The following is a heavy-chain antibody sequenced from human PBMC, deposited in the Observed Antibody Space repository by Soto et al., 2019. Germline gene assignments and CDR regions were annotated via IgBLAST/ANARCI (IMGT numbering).Heavy chain of an antibody. V-gene: IGHV1-2*04. D-gene: IGHD3-9*01. CDR1: GYTFSGYY. CDR2: INPKSGGT. CDR3: ARGSLIDYDILTGYSRRGMDF. J-gene: IGHJ6*02. Sequence: QVQLVQSGAEVKKPGASVKVSCTASGYTFSGYYIYWVRQAPGQGLEWMGWINPKSGGTKYAQKFQGWVTMTRDTSISTAYMELRRLRSDDTAVYFCARGSLIDYDILTGYSRRGMDFWGQGTTVTVAS.